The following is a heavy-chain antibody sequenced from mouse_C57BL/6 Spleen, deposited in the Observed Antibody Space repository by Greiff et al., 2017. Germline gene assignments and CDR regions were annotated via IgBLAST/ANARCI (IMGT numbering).Heavy chain of an antibody. Sequence: VNVVESGAELVKPGASVKISCKASGYAFSSYWMNWVKQRPGKGLEWIGQIYPGDGDTNYNGKFKGKATLTADKSSSTAYMQLSSLTSEDSAVYFCARSGLGRGDYWGQGTTLTVSS. J-gene: IGHJ2*01. CDR3: ARSGLGRGDY. CDR2: IYPGDGDT. V-gene: IGHV1-80*01. CDR1: GYAFSSYW. D-gene: IGHD3-3*01.